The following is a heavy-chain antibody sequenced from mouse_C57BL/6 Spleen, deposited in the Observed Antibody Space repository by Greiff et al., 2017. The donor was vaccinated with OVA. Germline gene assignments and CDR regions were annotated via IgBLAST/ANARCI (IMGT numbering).Heavy chain of an antibody. D-gene: IGHD1-1*01. J-gene: IGHJ3*01. V-gene: IGHV3-1*01. CDR1: GYSITSGYD. CDR3: ARGDYYGRFAY. CDR2: ISYSGST. Sequence: EVQRVESGPGMVKPSQSLSLTCTVTGYSITSGYDWHWIRHFPGNKLEWMGYISYSGSTNYNPSLKSRISITHDTSKNHFFLKLNSVTTEDTATYYCARGDYYGRFAYWGQGTLVTVSA.